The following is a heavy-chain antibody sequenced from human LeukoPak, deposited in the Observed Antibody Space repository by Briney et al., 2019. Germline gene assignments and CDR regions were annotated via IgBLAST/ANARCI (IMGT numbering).Heavy chain of an antibody. J-gene: IGHJ4*02. CDR3: AILTSPNYYDSSGYYSDKAPFDY. D-gene: IGHD3-22*01. CDR2: INPNSGCT. Sequence: ALVKVSCKASGYTFTGYYMHWVRQAPGQGLEWMGWINPNSGCTNYAQKFQGRVTMTRDTSISTAYMELSRLRSDDTAVYYCAILTSPNYYDSSGYYSDKAPFDYWGQGTLVTVSS. V-gene: IGHV1-2*02. CDR1: GYTFTGYY.